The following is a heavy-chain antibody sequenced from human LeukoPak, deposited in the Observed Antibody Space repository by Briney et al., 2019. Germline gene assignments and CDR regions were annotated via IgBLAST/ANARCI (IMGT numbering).Heavy chain of an antibody. CDR3: ARDHSSYGFDY. J-gene: IGHJ4*02. Sequence: GGSLRLSCAASGFTVSSNYMSWVRQAPGKGLEWVSVIYSGGSTYYADSVKGRSTISRDNSKNTLYLQMNSLRAEDTAVYYCARDHSSYGFDYWGQGTLVTVSS. D-gene: IGHD5-18*01. CDR1: GFTVSSNY. V-gene: IGHV3-66*01. CDR2: IYSGGST.